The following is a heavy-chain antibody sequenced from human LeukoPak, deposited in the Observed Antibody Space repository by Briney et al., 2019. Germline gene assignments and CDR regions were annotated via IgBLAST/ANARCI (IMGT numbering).Heavy chain of an antibody. D-gene: IGHD1-26*01. J-gene: IGHJ4*02. V-gene: IGHV3-23*01. CDR3: AKVRAPRQYYFDY. CDR1: GFTFSSDV. CDR2: ISGSGGRT. Sequence: GGSLRLSCAASGFTFSSDVMSWVRQAPRKGLEWVSAISGSGGRTYYADSVKGRFTISRDNSKNTLYLQMNSLRAEDTAVYYCAKVRAPRQYYFDYWGQGTLVTVSS.